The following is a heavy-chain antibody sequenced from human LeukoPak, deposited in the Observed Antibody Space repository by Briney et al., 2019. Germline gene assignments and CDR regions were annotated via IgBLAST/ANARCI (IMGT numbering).Heavy chain of an antibody. V-gene: IGHV1-8*01. CDR1: GYTFTSYD. D-gene: IGHD6-19*01. Sequence: ASVKVSCKASGYTFTSYDINWVRQATGQGLEWMGWMNPNSGNTGYAQKFQGRVTMTRDTSISTAYMEVSRLTSDDTAVYYCAKTGAGYSSGWSYLYWGQGTLATVSS. CDR2: MNPNSGNT. CDR3: AKTGAGYSSGWSYLY. J-gene: IGHJ4*02.